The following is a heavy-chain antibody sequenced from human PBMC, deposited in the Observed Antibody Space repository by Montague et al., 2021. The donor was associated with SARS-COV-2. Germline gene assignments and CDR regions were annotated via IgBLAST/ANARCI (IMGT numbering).Heavy chain of an antibody. CDR2: IDYSWST. V-gene: IGHV4-59*01. Sequence: SETLSLTCTVSGGSISTYYWNWIRQFPGKGLEWIGYIDYSWSTNXNPSLQSRVIISVDRSKIQFSLKLNSMTAADTAIYYCARLPYDNSYGMDVWGQGTTVTVSS. D-gene: IGHD3-9*01. CDR1: GGSISTYY. J-gene: IGHJ6*02. CDR3: ARLPYDNSYGMDV.